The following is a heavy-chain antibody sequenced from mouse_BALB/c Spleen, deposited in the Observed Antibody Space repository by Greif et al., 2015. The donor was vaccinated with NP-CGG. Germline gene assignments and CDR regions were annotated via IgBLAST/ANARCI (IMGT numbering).Heavy chain of an antibody. CDR1: GFSLTSYG. D-gene: IGHD2-1*01. CDR3: ARHGLYYGNWYFDV. Sequence: VKLVESGPGLVAPSQSLSITCTISGFSLTSYGVHWVRQPPGKGLEWLVVIWRDGSTTYNSALKSRLSISKDNSKSQVFLKMNSLQTDDTAMYYCARHGLYYGNWYFDVWGAGTTVTVSS. J-gene: IGHJ1*01. V-gene: IGHV2-6-1*01. CDR2: IWRDGST.